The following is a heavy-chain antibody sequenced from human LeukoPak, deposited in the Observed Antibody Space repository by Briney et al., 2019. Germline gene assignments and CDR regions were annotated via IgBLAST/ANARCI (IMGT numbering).Heavy chain of an antibody. Sequence: SATLSLTCAVYGGSFSGYYWTWIRQPPGKGLEWIGEINHSGSTHYNPSLKSRVTISIDTSKNRFSLRLTSVTAADTAVYYCARVGYGDHAPTDAFDIWGQGTMATVSS. CDR2: INHSGST. V-gene: IGHV4-34*01. J-gene: IGHJ3*02. CDR1: GGSFSGYY. D-gene: IGHD4-17*01. CDR3: ARVGYGDHAPTDAFDI.